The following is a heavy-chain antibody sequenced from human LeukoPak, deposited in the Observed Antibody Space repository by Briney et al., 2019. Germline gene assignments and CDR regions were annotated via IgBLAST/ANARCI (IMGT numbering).Heavy chain of an antibody. V-gene: IGHV1-2*06. Sequence: ASVKVSCKTTGCTFTDYYMHWVRQAPGQGLEWMGRINPNRGDTNYAQKFQGRVTMTRDTSISTAYMELTRLRSDDAAVYYCAREEKYYYDSSCYLDWGQGTLVTVSS. CDR1: GCTFTDYY. J-gene: IGHJ4*02. D-gene: IGHD3-22*01. CDR3: AREEKYYYDSSCYLD. CDR2: INPNRGDT.